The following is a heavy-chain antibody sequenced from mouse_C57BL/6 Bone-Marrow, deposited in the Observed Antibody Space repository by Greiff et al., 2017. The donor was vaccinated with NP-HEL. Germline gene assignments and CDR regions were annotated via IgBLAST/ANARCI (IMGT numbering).Heavy chain of an antibody. J-gene: IGHJ2*01. CDR3: TKSDSSNRY. Sequence: QVQLKQSGAELVRPGASVTLSCKASGYTFTDYEMHWVKQTPVHGLEWIGAIDPETGGTAYNQKFKGKAILTADKSSSTAYMELRSLTSEDSAVYYCTKSDSSNRYWGQGTTLTVSS. CDR2: IDPETGGT. D-gene: IGHD2-5*01. CDR1: GYTFTDYE. V-gene: IGHV1-15*01.